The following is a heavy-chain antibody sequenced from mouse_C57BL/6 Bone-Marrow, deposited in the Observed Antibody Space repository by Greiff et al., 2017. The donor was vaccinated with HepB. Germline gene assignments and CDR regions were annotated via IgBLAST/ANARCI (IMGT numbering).Heavy chain of an antibody. D-gene: IGHD2-1*01. CDR1: GFNIKDDY. CDR3: TTYYGNYDFDY. V-gene: IGHV14-4*01. CDR2: IDPENGDT. J-gene: IGHJ2*01. Sequence: VQLKESGAELVRPGASVKLSCTASGFNIKDDYMHWVKQRPEQGLEWIGWIDPENGDTEYASKFQGKATITADTSSNTAYLQLSSLTSEDTAVYYCTTYYGNYDFDYWGQGTTLTVSS.